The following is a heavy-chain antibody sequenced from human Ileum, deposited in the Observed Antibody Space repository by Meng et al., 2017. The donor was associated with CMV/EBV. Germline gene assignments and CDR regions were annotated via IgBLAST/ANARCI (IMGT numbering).Heavy chain of an antibody. D-gene: IGHD6-6*01. Sequence: VPLEESGPGLVKSPETLSLTCTVSCGSINNYYWSWFRQPPGKGLEWIGYVYYTGRTEYNPSLKSRISISVDTSKNRFSLKLNSVTTADTAMYYCTRDLGTSSSGVWGQGTLVTVSS. J-gene: IGHJ4*02. CDR2: VYYTGRT. V-gene: IGHV4-59*01. CDR3: TRDLGTSSSGV. CDR1: CGSINNYY.